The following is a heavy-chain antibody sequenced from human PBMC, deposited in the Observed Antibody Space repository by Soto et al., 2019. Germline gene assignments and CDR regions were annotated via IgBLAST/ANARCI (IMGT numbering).Heavy chain of an antibody. CDR3: AGASTTVTSLDY. Sequence: QLQLQESGSGLVKPSQTLSLTCAVSGGSISSGGYSWRWIRQPPGKGLEWIGYIYHSGSTYYNPALNSLVTISVERSKNQFSLKLSAVTAADTAVYYCAGASTTVTSLDYWGQGTLVTVSS. CDR2: IYHSGST. D-gene: IGHD4-17*01. V-gene: IGHV4-30-2*01. CDR1: GGSISSGGYS. J-gene: IGHJ4*02.